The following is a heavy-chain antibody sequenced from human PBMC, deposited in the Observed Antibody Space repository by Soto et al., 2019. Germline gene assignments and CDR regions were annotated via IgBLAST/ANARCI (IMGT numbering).Heavy chain of an antibody. J-gene: IGHJ5*02. CDR3: ARHPSSSSTLDP. Sequence: SETLXLTWTVSGGSISSSVYYWGWIRQPPGKGLEWIGSIYYSGSTYYNPSLKSRVTISVDTSKNQFSLKLSSVTAADTAVYYCARHPSSSSTLDPWGQGTLVTVSS. D-gene: IGHD6-13*01. CDR2: IYYSGST. V-gene: IGHV4-39*01. CDR1: GGSISSSVYY.